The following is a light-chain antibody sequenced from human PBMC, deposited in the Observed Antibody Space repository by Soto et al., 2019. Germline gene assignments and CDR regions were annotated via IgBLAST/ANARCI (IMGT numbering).Light chain of an antibody. V-gene: IGLV2-23*02. CDR1: SSDVGLYNL. J-gene: IGLJ3*02. Sequence: QSVLTQPASVSGSPGQSITISCTGTSSDVGLYNLVSWYQQLPGKAPKLMIYEVNERPSGISDRFSGSKSGNTASLTISGLQDEDEADYYCCSYVGSSILMFGGGTKLTVL. CDR2: EVN. CDR3: CSYVGSSILM.